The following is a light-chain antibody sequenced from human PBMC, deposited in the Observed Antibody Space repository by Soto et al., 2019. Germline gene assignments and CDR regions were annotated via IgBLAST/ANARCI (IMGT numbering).Light chain of an antibody. J-gene: IGKJ1*01. CDR2: GAS. CDR1: QSVSSSY. Sequence: EIVLTQSPGTLSLSPGERATLSCRAIQSVSSSYLAWYQQKPGQAPRLLIYGASSRATGIPDRFSGSGSGTDFTLTISRLEPEALAVYYCQQYGSSSSTFGQGTKVDIK. V-gene: IGKV3-20*01. CDR3: QQYGSSSST.